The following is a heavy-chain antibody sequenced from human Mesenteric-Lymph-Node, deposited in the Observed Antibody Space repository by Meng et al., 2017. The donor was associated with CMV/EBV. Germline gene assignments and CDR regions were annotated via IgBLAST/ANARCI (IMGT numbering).Heavy chain of an antibody. CDR1: GFTFSDYY. V-gene: IGHV3-11*01. CDR3: ARSSYNNYGAYFDS. Sequence: GESLKISCAASGFTFSDYYMSWIRQAPGKGLEWVSYISSRGTTIYYADSVKGRFTISRDNSKNTLYLQMNSLRAEDTAVYYCARSSYNNYGAYFDSWGQGTLVTVSS. CDR2: ISSRGTTI. D-gene: IGHD4-11*01. J-gene: IGHJ4*02.